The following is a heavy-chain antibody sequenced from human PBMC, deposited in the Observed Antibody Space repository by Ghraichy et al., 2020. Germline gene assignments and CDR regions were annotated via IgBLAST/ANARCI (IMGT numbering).Heavy chain of an antibody. CDR1: GFTFSSYA. J-gene: IGHJ4*02. D-gene: IGHD2-2*01. CDR3: AKADGGSGTNG. CDR2: ISYDGSNK. V-gene: IGHV3-30-3*01. Sequence: GGSLRLSCAASGFTFSSYAMHWVRQAPGKGLEWVAVISYDGSNKYYADSVKGRFTISRDNSKNTLYLQMNSLRAEDTAVYYCAKADGGSGTNGWGQGTLVTVSS.